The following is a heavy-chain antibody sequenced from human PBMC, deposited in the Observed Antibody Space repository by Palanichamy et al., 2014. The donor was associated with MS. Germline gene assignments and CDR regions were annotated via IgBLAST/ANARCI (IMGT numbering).Heavy chain of an antibody. J-gene: IGHJ5*02. CDR1: GFTFSGNA. CDR3: AKGSTIAITYNWFDP. V-gene: IGHV3-23*01. CDR2: ISGGGGST. D-gene: IGHD5-24*01. Sequence: EEQLLESGGGLVQPGGSLRLSCAASGFTFSGNAMIWVRQTPGKGLEWVSVISGGGGSTYYEDSVKGRFTISRDNSKNTLYLQMNSLRTEDTALYYCAKGSTIAITYNWFDPWGQGTLVTVSS.